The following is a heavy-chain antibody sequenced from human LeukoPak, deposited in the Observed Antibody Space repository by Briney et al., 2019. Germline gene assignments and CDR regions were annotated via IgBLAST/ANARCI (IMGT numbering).Heavy chain of an antibody. V-gene: IGHV3-23*01. CDR3: AKDMGNTALLRWFDP. Sequence: EASLRLSCAASGFTFNNYAMSWVRQAPGQGLEWMSGISGSGGSTYYADYVKGRFTISRDNSKNTLYLQMNSLRAEDTALYYCAKDMGNTALLRWFDPWGQGTLVTVSS. D-gene: IGHD2/OR15-2a*01. CDR2: ISGSGGST. CDR1: GFTFNNYA. J-gene: IGHJ5*02.